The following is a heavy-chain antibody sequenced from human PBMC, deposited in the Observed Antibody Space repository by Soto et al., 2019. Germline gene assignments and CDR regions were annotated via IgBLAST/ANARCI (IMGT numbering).Heavy chain of an antibody. Sequence: EVQLVESGGGLVQPGGSLRLSCAASGFIFSDSWMSWVRQSPGRGLEWVTNINEDGSQQYYVASVKGRFTISRDNARQSVYLQVNSLRVEDTAVYFCVRGRSTENPWGQGTVVTVSS. CDR2: INEDGSQQ. CDR1: GFIFSDSW. J-gene: IGHJ5*02. V-gene: IGHV3-7*03. CDR3: VRGRSTENP.